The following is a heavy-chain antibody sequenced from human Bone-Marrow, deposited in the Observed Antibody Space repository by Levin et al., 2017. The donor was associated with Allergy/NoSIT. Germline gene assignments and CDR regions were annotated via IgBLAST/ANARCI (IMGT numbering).Heavy chain of an antibody. CDR2: MSHDGSTE. CDR3: AKLGDKYSIFFNHGLDV. V-gene: IGHV3-30*18. J-gene: IGHJ6*02. CDR1: GFMFSNYA. D-gene: IGHD1-26*01. Sequence: GGSLRLSCAASGFMFSNYAMHWVRQAPGKGLEWVAVMSHDGSTEFYADSVKGRFSISRDNSRNTLYLQMNSLRPDDTALYYCAKLGDKYSIFFNHGLDVWGQGTKVTGS.